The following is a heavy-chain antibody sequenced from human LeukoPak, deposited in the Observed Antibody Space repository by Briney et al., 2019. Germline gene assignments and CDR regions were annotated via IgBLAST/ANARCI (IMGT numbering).Heavy chain of an antibody. V-gene: IGHV4-59*01. CDR1: GGSISSYY. J-gene: IGHJ6*03. CDR3: ARDGHYYYMDV. CDR2: IYYSGST. Sequence: SGTLSLTCTVYGGSISSYYWSWIRQPPGKGLEWIGYIYYSGSTNYNTSLKSRVTISVETSKNHFPLKLSSVTGADTAVYYCARDGHYYYMDVWGKGTTVTVSS.